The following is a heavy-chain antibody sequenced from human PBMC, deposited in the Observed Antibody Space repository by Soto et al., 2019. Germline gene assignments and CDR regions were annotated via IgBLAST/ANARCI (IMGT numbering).Heavy chain of an antibody. CDR2: ISGSGGST. CDR1: GFTFSSYA. J-gene: IGHJ6*02. CDR3: ATDTVVTQYYYYGMDV. D-gene: IGHD2-15*01. Sequence: GSLRLSCAASGFTFSSYAMSWVRQAPGKGLEWVSAISGSGGSTYYADSVKGRFTISRDNSKNTLYLQMNSLRAEDTAVYYCATDTVVTQYYYYGMDVWGQGTTVT. V-gene: IGHV3-23*01.